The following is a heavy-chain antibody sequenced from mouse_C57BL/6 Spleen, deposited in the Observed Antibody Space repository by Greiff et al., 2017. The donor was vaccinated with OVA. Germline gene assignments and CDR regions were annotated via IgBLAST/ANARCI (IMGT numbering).Heavy chain of an antibody. CDR2: IDPSDSYT. Sequence: VQLQQPGAELVKPGASVKLSCKASGYTFTSYWMQWVKQRPGQGLEWIGEIDPSDSYTNYNQKFKGKATLTVDTSSSTAYMQLSSLTSEDSAVYYCARWRDYAPVDYWGQGTTLTVSS. V-gene: IGHV1-50*01. CDR1: GYTFTSYW. D-gene: IGHD2-4*01. CDR3: ARWRDYAPVDY. J-gene: IGHJ2*01.